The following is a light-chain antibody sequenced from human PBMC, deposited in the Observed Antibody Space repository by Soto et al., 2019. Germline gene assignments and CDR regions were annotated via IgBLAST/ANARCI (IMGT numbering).Light chain of an antibody. V-gene: IGKV3-15*01. Sequence: EIVMTQSPATLSVSPGDGATLSCRASQSISSHLGWYQQKPGQAPRLLIYAASIRATGVPDRFSGSGSGAEFTLTIRRLEAEDFALYYCQHNNQWPRTFGQGTKVEIK. J-gene: IGKJ1*01. CDR1: QSISSH. CDR3: QHNNQWPRT. CDR2: AAS.